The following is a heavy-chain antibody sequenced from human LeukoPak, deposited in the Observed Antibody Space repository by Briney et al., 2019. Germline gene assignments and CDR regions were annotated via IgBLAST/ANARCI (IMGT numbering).Heavy chain of an antibody. Sequence: SQTLSLTCTVSGGSISGGGYYWSWIRQHPGKGLEWIGYIYYSGSTYYNPSLKSRVTISVDTSKNQFSLKLSSVTAADTAVYYCARTASIVVVPAAIPLGFNDAFDIWGQGTMVTVSS. J-gene: IGHJ3*02. D-gene: IGHD2-2*01. CDR1: GGSISGGGYY. CDR3: ARTASIVVVPAAIPLGFNDAFDI. CDR2: IYYSGST. V-gene: IGHV4-31*03.